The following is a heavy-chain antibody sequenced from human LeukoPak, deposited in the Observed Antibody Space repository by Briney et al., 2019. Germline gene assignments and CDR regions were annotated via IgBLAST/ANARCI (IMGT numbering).Heavy chain of an antibody. Sequence: PSETLSLTCAVSGYSLGKNYYWGWIRQSPGKWLEWIGRIYGRASTSYNPSLMNRVTMSVDTSKNHFSLQLTSVTAADTAVYYCARYDSRGSASTKFDYWGPGIQVTVSS. V-gene: IGHV4-38-2*01. CDR2: IYGRAST. CDR1: GYSLGKNYY. CDR3: ARYDSRGSASTKFDY. D-gene: IGHD3-3*01. J-gene: IGHJ4*02.